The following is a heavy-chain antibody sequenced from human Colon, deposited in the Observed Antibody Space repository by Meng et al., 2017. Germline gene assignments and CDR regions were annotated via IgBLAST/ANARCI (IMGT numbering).Heavy chain of an antibody. CDR1: GASISGDNL. CDR3: ARRNSNNWFDP. CDR2: IFHSGTS. V-gene: IGHV4-4*02. Sequence: VQLLGSGPGLVKPSGTLSLTCAVSGASISGDNLWSWVRQTPGKGLGWLGEIFHSGTSNYNPSLKSRVTISVDKSKNQFSLRLSSVTAADTAVYYCARRNSNNWFDPWGQGILVTVSS. D-gene: IGHD2/OR15-2a*01. J-gene: IGHJ5*02.